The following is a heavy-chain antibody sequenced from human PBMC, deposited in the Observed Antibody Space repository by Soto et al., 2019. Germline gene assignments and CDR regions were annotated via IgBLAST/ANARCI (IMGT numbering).Heavy chain of an antibody. Sequence: QVQLVQSGAEVKKPGSSVKVFCKASGGTFSSYAFSWVRQAPGQGLEWMGGIVPAFDTASLAQKFQGRVTINADESTSTAHMELSSLRSEDTAVYYCARGRRDSLYFDYWGQGTLVTVSS. D-gene: IGHD2-21*02. CDR2: IVPAFDTA. V-gene: IGHV1-69*12. CDR1: GGTFSSYA. CDR3: ARGRRDSLYFDY. J-gene: IGHJ4*02.